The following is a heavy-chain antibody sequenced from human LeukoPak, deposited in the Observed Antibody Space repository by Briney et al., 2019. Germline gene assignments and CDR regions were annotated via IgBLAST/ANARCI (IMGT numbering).Heavy chain of an antibody. Sequence: GGSLRLSCAASGFTLSSYAMNWVRQAQGKGLDWVSVISTSGGTTYYADSVKGRFTISRDNSKNTLYLQMNSLSVEDTAVYYCAKDEVLWFGERAFDIWGHGTMVTVSS. CDR2: ISTSGGTT. D-gene: IGHD3-10*01. V-gene: IGHV3-23*01. CDR3: AKDEVLWFGERAFDI. CDR1: GFTLSSYA. J-gene: IGHJ3*02.